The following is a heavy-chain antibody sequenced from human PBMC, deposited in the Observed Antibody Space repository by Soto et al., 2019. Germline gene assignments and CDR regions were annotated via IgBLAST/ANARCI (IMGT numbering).Heavy chain of an antibody. V-gene: IGHV3-23*01. Sequence: EVQLLESGGGLVQPGGPLRLSCAASGFSFSSYAMSWVRQAPGKGLEWVSGISGSGDSTYYADSVKGRFTISRDNSKNTLYLQMNSLGAEDTAVYYCAKTVPGTKYWGQGTLVTVSS. CDR3: AKTVPGTKY. CDR1: GFSFSSYA. CDR2: ISGSGDST. J-gene: IGHJ4*02. D-gene: IGHD6-19*01.